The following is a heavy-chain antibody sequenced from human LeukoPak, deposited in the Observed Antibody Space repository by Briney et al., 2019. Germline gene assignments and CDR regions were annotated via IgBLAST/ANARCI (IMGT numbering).Heavy chain of an antibody. CDR1: GFTFSSYA. V-gene: IGHV3-23*01. CDR3: AKDSLPYYYDSSGYSNY. CDR2: ISGSGGST. Sequence: PGGSLRLSCAASGFTFSSYAMSWVRQAPGKGLEWVSAISGSGGSTYYADSVKGRFTISRDNSKNTLYLQMNSLRAEDTAVYYCAKDSLPYYYDSSGYSNYWGQGTLVTVSS. D-gene: IGHD3-22*01. J-gene: IGHJ4*02.